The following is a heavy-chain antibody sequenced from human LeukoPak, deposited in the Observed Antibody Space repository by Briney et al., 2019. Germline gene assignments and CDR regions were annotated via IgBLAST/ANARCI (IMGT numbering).Heavy chain of an antibody. CDR2: IIPIFGTA. CDR3: ASYSSGWLPSLYYFDY. J-gene: IGHJ4*02. Sequence: SVKVSCKASGGTFSSYAISWVRQAPGQGLEWMGGIIPIFGTAIYAQKFQGRVTITADESTSTAYMELSSLRSEDTAVYYCASYSSGWLPSLYYFDYWGQGTLVTVSS. V-gene: IGHV1-69*13. CDR1: GGTFSSYA. D-gene: IGHD6-19*01.